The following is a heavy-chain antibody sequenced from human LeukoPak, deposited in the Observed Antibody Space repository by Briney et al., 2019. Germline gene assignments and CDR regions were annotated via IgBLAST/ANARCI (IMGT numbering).Heavy chain of an antibody. Sequence: GGSLRLSCAASGFTFDDYGMSWLRQAPGKGLEWVSGINWSGGSNGYADSVKGRFTISRDNAKTSLYMQMNSLSAEDTALYYCARGLYNYYDSSAYYYYFDCWGQGTLVTVSS. J-gene: IGHJ4*02. CDR1: GFTFDDYG. CDR3: ARGLYNYYDSSAYYYYFDC. D-gene: IGHD3-22*01. V-gene: IGHV3-20*04. CDR2: INWSGGSN.